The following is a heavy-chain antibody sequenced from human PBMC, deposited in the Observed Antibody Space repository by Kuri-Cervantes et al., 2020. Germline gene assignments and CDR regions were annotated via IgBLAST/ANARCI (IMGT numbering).Heavy chain of an antibody. CDR2: ISSNGGST. Sequence: GESLKISCAASGFTFSSYAMRWVRQAPGKGLEYVSAISSNGGSTYYADSVKGRFTISRDNSKNTLYLQMNSLRAEDTAVYYCAKGPVVAATLYYFDYWGQGTLVTVSS. CDR3: AKGPVVAATLYYFDY. D-gene: IGHD2-15*01. J-gene: IGHJ4*02. CDR1: GFTFSSYA. V-gene: IGHV3-64*02.